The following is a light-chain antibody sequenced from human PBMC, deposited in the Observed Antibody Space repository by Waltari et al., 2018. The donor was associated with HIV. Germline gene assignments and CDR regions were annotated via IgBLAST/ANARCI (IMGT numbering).Light chain of an antibody. V-gene: IGLV3-21*02. J-gene: IGLJ2*01. CDR3: QVWDIISAYVI. CDR2: DDS. Sequence: SSVLPQPPSVSVAPGQTVRMTCEGNNVGSKDVHWYQQKPGQDPVLVVYDDSDRPSGVPARFAASKSGNTSTLSISRVEVVDGADYYCQVWDIISAYVIFGGGTKLTVL. CDR1: NVGSKD.